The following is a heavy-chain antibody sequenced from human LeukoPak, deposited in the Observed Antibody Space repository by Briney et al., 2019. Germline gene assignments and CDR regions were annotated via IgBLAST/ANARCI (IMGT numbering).Heavy chain of an antibody. V-gene: IGHV1-8*01. CDR3: ARDRTGTNWFDP. D-gene: IGHD6-13*01. Sequence: ASVKVSCKASGYTFTSYDINWVRQATGQGLEWMGWMNPNSGNTGYAQKFQGRVTMTTDTSTTTAYMELRSLRSDDTAVYYCARDRTGTNWFDPWGQGTLVTVSS. CDR1: GYTFTSYD. J-gene: IGHJ5*02. CDR2: MNPNSGNT.